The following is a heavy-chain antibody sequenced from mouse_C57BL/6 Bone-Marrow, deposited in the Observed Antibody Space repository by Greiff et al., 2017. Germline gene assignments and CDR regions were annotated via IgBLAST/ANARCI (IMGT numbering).Heavy chain of an antibody. CDR1: GFTFSSYA. CDR2: ISDGGSYT. Sequence: EVKVVESGGGLVKPGGSLKLSCAASGFTFSSYAMSWVRQTPGKRLEWVATISDGGSYTYYPDNVKGRFTISRDKAKNKLYLQMSHLKSEDTAMYYCASRNYYAMDYWGQGTSVTVSS. V-gene: IGHV5-4*03. J-gene: IGHJ4*01. CDR3: ASRNYYAMDY.